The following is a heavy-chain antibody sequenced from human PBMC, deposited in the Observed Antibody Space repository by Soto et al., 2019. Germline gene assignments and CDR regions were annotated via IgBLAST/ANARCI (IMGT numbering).Heavy chain of an antibody. CDR2: IYHGAST. J-gene: IGHJ4*02. CDR3: ARGPPFGY. V-gene: IGHV4-30-2*01. Sequence: LQLQESGSGLVKPSQTLSLTCAVSGGSISSGGYSWTWIRQPPGKGLEWIGYIYHGASTYYNPSLKSRVTISVDRSKNQFSLKLSSVTAADTAVYYCARGPPFGYWGQGTLVTVSS. D-gene: IGHD3-10*01. CDR1: GGSISSGGYS.